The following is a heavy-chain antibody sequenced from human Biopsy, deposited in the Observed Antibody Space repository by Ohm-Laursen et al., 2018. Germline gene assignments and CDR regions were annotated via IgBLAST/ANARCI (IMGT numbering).Heavy chain of an antibody. V-gene: IGHV4-39*01. D-gene: IGHD3-22*01. CDR1: GGSISNNNYY. CDR3: ARDYDTSGYYYVS. Sequence: GTLSLACTVSGGSISNNNYYWGWIRQPPGKGLEWIGSIFYRGSTHYKPSLKSRVNISVDTSKNQFSLKLNSVTAADTAVYYCARDYDTSGYYYVSWGQGTLVTVSS. CDR2: IFYRGST. J-gene: IGHJ5*02.